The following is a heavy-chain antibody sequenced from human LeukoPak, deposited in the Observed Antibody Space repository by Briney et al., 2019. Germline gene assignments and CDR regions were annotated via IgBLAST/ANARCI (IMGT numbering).Heavy chain of an antibody. V-gene: IGHV3-33*01. CDR3: AREISGSGSYPDF. Sequence: GGSLRLSCAAYGFSFDTYDMHWDRQAPGQGLEWVALIWHDGSHKFYSNSVRGQFTISRDNSKNTVYLQMNSLRPDDTAVYYCAREISGSGSYPDFWGQETLVTVSS. D-gene: IGHD3-10*01. CDR1: GFSFDTYD. CDR2: IWHDGSHK. J-gene: IGHJ4*02.